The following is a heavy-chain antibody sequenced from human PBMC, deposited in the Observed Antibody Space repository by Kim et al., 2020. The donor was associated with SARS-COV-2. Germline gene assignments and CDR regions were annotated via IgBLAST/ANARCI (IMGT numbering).Heavy chain of an antibody. Sequence: SETLSLTCTVSGGSINSNSYSWGWIRQPPGKGLEWIGSMYYSGSTYYNPSLKSRVTISVDTSKNQFSLKLSSVTAADTAVFYCATSYRAVAGNWGQGTLVTGSS. CDR2: MYYSGST. CDR1: GGSINSNSYS. V-gene: IGHV4-39*01. J-gene: IGHJ4*02. D-gene: IGHD6-19*01. CDR3: ATSYRAVAGN.